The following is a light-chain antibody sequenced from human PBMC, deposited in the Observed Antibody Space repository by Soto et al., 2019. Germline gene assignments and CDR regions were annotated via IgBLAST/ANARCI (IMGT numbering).Light chain of an antibody. J-gene: IGKJ1*01. CDR2: GAS. CDR3: QQYGSSPWT. V-gene: IGKV3-20*01. Sequence: EIVLTQSPGPLSLSPGERATLSCRASQSVSNSYIAWYQQKPGQAPRLLIYGASSRATGIPDRFSGSGSGTDFTLTISGLEPEDFAVYCCQQYGSSPWTFGQGTKVEIK. CDR1: QSVSNSY.